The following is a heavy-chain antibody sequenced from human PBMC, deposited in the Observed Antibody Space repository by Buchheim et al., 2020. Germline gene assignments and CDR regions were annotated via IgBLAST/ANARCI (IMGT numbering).Heavy chain of an antibody. V-gene: IGHV3-15*01. Sequence: EEQLVESGGGSVQPGGSLRLSCAVSGFTFSNVWMTWVRQAPGKGLEWVGRIKSKREVGTIDYAAPVKGRFTISRDDSKNTVYLQMNSLKTEDTAVYYSAKDAYCSSTSCPGTYDYWGQGTL. CDR3: AKDAYCSSTSCPGTYDY. J-gene: IGHJ4*02. D-gene: IGHD2-2*01. CDR2: IKSKREVGTI. CDR1: GFTFSNVW.